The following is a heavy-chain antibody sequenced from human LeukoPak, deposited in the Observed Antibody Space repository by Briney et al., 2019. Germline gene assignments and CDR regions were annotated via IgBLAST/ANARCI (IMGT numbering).Heavy chain of an antibody. CDR2: INGDGSDT. CDR3: AKDATNG. Sequence: GGSLRLSCAASGFTFSTYWMHWVRQAPGKGLVWVSRINGDGSDTRYADSVKGRFTISRDNAKNTLYLQMNSLRAEDTAVYYCAKDATNGWGQGTLVTVSS. CDR1: GFTFSTYW. V-gene: IGHV3-74*01. D-gene: IGHD2-8*01. J-gene: IGHJ4*02.